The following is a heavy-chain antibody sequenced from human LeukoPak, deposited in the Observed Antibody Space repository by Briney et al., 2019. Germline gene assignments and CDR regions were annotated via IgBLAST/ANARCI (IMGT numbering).Heavy chain of an antibody. V-gene: IGHV1-8*03. CDR2: MNPNSGNT. J-gene: IGHJ5*02. CDR3: ARVKGWGSDWFDP. D-gene: IGHD3-16*01. CDR1: GYTFTSYD. Sequence: GASVKVSCKASGYTFTSYDINWVRQATGQGLEWVGWMNPNSGNTGYAQKFQGRVTITRNTSISTAYMQLSSLRSEDTAVYYCARVKGWGSDWFDPWGQGTLVTVSS.